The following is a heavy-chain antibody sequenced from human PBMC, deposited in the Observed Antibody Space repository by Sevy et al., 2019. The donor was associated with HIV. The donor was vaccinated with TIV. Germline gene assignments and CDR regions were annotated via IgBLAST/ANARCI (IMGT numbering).Heavy chain of an antibody. CDR2: FYPGNSDV. Sequence: GESLKISCKGSGYIFKNYWIGWVRQVPGKGLEWMGIFYPGNSDVRYSPSFQGHVTISADKSISAAYLQWRSLKASDTAMCFCARGLYYYDSSGYSDAFDIWGQGTMVTVSS. J-gene: IGHJ3*02. CDR3: ARGLYYYDSSGYSDAFDI. V-gene: IGHV5-51*01. D-gene: IGHD3-22*01. CDR1: GYIFKNYW.